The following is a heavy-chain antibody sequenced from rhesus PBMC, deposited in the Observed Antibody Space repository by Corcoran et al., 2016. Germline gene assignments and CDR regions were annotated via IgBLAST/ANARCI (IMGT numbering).Heavy chain of an antibody. Sequence: EVQLVEAGGGLVQPRGSLGLSCAGLGFHFYTSGFHWGRQAPGKGLDWVAVISSDGSKKYYADSVKDRFTISRDNSKNVLYLQMNNLKLDDTAVYYCTTFHYWGRGVLVTVSS. CDR3: TTFHY. CDR1: GFHFYTSG. J-gene: IGHJ4*01. D-gene: IGHD1-20*01. CDR2: ISSDGSKK. V-gene: IGHV3-54*02.